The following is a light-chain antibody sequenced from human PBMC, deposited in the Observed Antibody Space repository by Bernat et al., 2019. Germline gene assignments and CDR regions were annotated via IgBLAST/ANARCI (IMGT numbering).Light chain of an antibody. CDR2: DSS. Sequence: DIQLTQSPPFLSASVGDRVTITCRASQVIGTYLAWYQQKPGKAPKLLIYDSSYLETGVPSRFSGSASRTFFTFTITSLQPEDIGTYYCQQYDNLPFTFGGGTNVEIK. V-gene: IGKV1-33*01. CDR1: QVIGTY. CDR3: QQYDNLPFT. J-gene: IGKJ4*01.